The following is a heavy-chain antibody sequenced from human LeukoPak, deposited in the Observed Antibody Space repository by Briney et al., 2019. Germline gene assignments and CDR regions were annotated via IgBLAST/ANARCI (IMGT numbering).Heavy chain of an antibody. J-gene: IGHJ5*02. V-gene: IGHV1-18*01. CDR1: GYPFTSYY. D-gene: IGHD2-2*02. Sequence: ASVKVSCKASGYPFTSYYINWVRQAPGQGLEWMGRISAYNGDTNYAQNLQGRVTMTTDTSTDTAYMELRSLRSDGTAVYYCARDGLSYTNPNNWFDPWGQGTLVTVSS. CDR3: ARDGLSYTNPNNWFDP. CDR2: ISAYNGDT.